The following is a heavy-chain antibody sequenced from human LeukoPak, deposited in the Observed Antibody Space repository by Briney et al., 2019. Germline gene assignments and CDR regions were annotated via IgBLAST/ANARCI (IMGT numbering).Heavy chain of an antibody. CDR3: AREPFYCSSTSCYPDYFDY. Sequence: PSETLSLTCAVSGYSISSGYYWGWIRQPPGKGLEWIGYIYYSGSTNYNPSLKSRVTISVDTSKNQFSLKLSSVTAADTAVYYCAREPFYCSSTSCYPDYFDYWGQGTLVTVSS. V-gene: IGHV4-61*01. J-gene: IGHJ4*02. CDR1: GYSISSGYY. D-gene: IGHD2-2*01. CDR2: IYYSGST.